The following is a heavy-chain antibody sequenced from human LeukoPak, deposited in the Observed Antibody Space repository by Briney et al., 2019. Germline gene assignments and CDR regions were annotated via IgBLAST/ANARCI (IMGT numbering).Heavy chain of an antibody. D-gene: IGHD3-16*01. Sequence: GGSLRLSCAASGFTFDDYAMHWVRQAPGKGLEWVAVISYDGSNKYYADSVKGRFTISRDNSKNTLYLQMNSLRAEDTAVYYCAKEVPGGGALDYWGQGTLVTVSS. V-gene: IGHV3-30*18. CDR3: AKEVPGGGALDY. CDR1: GFTFDDYA. CDR2: ISYDGSNK. J-gene: IGHJ4*02.